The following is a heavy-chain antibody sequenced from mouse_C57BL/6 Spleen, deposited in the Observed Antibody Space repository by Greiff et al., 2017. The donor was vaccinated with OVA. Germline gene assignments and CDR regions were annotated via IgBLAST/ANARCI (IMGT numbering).Heavy chain of an antibody. J-gene: IGHJ2*01. Sequence: QVQLQQSGAELVRPGASVTLSCKASGYTFTDYEMHWVKQTPVHGLEWIGAIDPETGGTAYNQKFKGKAILTADKSSSTAYMELRSLTSEDSAVYYCTWYYGSKDYWGQGTTLTVSS. V-gene: IGHV1-15*01. CDR3: TWYYGSKDY. CDR2: IDPETGGT. D-gene: IGHD1-1*01. CDR1: GYTFTDYE.